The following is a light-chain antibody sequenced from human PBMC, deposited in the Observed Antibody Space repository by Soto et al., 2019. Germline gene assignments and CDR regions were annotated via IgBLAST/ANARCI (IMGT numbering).Light chain of an antibody. Sequence: QSALTQPASVSGSPGQSITISCIGTSSNVGSYNLVFWYQQHPGNAPKLMIFEVNKRPSGVSERFSGSKSGNTASLTISGLQAEDEADYFCCSYAGSDTFVVFGTGTKLTVL. CDR1: SSNVGSYNL. CDR3: CSYAGSDTFVV. J-gene: IGLJ1*01. CDR2: EVN. V-gene: IGLV2-23*02.